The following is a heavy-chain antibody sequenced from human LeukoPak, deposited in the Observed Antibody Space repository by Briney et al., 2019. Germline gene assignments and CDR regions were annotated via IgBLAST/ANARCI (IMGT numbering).Heavy chain of an antibody. V-gene: IGHV1-18*01. CDR1: GYTFTSYG. CDR2: ISAYNGNT. CDR3: ARYQGRGYYGSGTILGWFDP. J-gene: IGHJ5*02. Sequence: ASVKVSCKASGYTFTSYGISWVRQAPGQGLEWMGWISAYNGNTNCAQKLQGRVTMTTDTSTSTAYMELRSLRSDDTVVYYCARYQGRGYYGSGTILGWFDPWGQGTLVTVSS. D-gene: IGHD3-10*01.